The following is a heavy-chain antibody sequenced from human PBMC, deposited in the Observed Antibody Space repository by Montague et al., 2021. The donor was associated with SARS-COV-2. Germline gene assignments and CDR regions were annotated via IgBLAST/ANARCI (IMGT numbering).Heavy chain of an antibody. V-gene: IGHV4-61*02. Sequence: TLSLTCAVSGGSIITGSNFYWGWIRQSAGKGLEWIGRIHSSGGTNNNPSLKSRLTMSVDSSANQFSLKLTSVTAADTAVYYCARDYYDSTGLNWFDPWGQGLLVTVSS. CDR2: IHSSGGT. CDR1: GGSIITGSNFY. D-gene: IGHD3-22*01. CDR3: ARDYYDSTGLNWFDP. J-gene: IGHJ5*02.